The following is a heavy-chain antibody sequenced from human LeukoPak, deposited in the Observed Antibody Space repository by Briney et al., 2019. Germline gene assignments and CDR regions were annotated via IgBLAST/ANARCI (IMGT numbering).Heavy chain of an antibody. D-gene: IGHD4-17*01. CDR1: GGSFSGYY. CDR3: ASPGYYGDSTG. J-gene: IGHJ4*02. Sequence: PSETLSLTCAVYGGSFSGYYWSWIRQPPGKGLEWIGEINHSGSTNYNPSLKSRVTISVDTSKNQFSLKLSSVTAADTAVYYCASPGYYGDSTGWGQGTLVTVSS. V-gene: IGHV4-34*01. CDR2: INHSGST.